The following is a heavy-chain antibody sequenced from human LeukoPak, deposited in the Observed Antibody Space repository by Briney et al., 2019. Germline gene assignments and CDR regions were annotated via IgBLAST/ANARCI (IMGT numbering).Heavy chain of an antibody. V-gene: IGHV3-30*04. CDR1: GFIFSNYV. Sequence: PGGSLRLSCVASGFIFSNYVMHWVRQAPGKGLEWMTMISYDGNNKYYADSVKGRFTISRDNSKNTLYLQMNSLRAEDTAVYFCAREDGYCSGGNCYSYFDSWGQGTLVTVSS. CDR3: AREDGYCSGGNCYSYFDS. J-gene: IGHJ4*02. D-gene: IGHD2-15*01. CDR2: ISYDGNNK.